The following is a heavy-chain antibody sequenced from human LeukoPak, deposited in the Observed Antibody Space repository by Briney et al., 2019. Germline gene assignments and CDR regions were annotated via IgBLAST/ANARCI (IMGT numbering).Heavy chain of an antibody. CDR3: ARDPYYYYGMDV. Sequence: GASVNVSCKASGGTFSSYAISWVRQAPGQGLEWMGEIIPIFGTANYAQKFQGRVTITADESTGTAYMELSSLRSEDTAVYYCARDPYYYYGMDVWGQGTTVTVSS. V-gene: IGHV1-69*13. J-gene: IGHJ6*02. CDR1: GGTFSSYA. CDR2: IIPIFGTA.